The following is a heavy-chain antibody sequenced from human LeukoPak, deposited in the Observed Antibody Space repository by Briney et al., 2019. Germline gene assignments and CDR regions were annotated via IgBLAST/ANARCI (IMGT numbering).Heavy chain of an antibody. CDR3: ARESPYGAIDY. D-gene: IGHD4/OR15-4a*01. J-gene: IGHJ4*02. Sequence: PGGSLRLSCAASGFRFSTYWTSWVRQAPGEGLQWVANINEDGSETNYADSVKGRFTISRDNGKNSLYLQMSSLRADDTAVYYCARESPYGAIDYWGQGTLVIVPP. CDR1: GFRFSTYW. V-gene: IGHV3-7*03. CDR2: INEDGSET.